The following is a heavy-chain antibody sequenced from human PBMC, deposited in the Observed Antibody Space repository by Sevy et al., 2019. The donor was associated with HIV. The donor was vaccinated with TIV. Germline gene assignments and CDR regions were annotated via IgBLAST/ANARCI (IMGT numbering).Heavy chain of an antibody. J-gene: IGHJ6*02. Sequence: GGSLRLSCAASGFPFSNYAMSWIRQAPGKGLEWVSTLIGGGSRTYYADSVTGRFTISRDISKNTLYLQMNSLRADDTAIYYCAKRRVQSGLSGGGANYGWDVCGHRTTVTVSS. CDR1: GFPFSNYA. CDR2: LIGGGSRT. CDR3: AKRRVQSGLSGGGANYGWDV. V-gene: IGHV3-23*01. D-gene: IGHD2-15*01.